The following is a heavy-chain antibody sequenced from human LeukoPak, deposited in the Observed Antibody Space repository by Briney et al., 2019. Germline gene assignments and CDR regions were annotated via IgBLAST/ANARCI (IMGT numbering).Heavy chain of an antibody. D-gene: IGHD6-13*01. V-gene: IGHV3-21*01. CDR1: GVTFSSYS. J-gene: IGHJ4*02. CDR3: ARDRSIAAAGSLDY. Sequence: GGSLRLSCAASGVTFSSYSMNWVRQAPGKGRDWDSSISSSSSYIYYADSVKGRFTISRDNTKNSLYLQMNSLRAEDTAVYYCARDRSIAAAGSLDYWGQGTLVTVSS. CDR2: ISSSSSYI.